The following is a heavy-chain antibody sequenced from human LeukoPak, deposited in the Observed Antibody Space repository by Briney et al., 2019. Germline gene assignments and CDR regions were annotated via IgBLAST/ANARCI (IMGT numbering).Heavy chain of an antibody. V-gene: IGHV1-69*05. CDR2: IIPIFGTA. CDR3: ARHVLGDDSSGYSYYYYMDV. Sequence: SVKVSCKASGGTFSSYAISWVRRAPGQGLEWMGRIIPIFGTANYAQKFQGRVTITTDESTSTAYMELSSLRSEDTAVYYCARHVLGDDSSGYSYYYYMDVWGKGTTVTVSS. J-gene: IGHJ6*03. CDR1: GGTFSSYA. D-gene: IGHD3-22*01.